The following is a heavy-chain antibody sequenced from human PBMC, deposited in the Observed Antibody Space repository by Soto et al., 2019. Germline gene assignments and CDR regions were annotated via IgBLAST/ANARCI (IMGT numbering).Heavy chain of an antibody. CDR3: ARPVEMATITRSYLFY. Sequence: SVKVSCTASRGPFCNYAINWVRQAPGQGLEWMGGIIPIFGTANYAQKFPGRVTITADESTRTAYVHLSRLRSEDTADYYCARPVEMATITRSYLFYWGQGTLVTV. J-gene: IGHJ4*02. D-gene: IGHD5-12*01. CDR1: RGPFCNYA. CDR2: IIPIFGTA. V-gene: IGHV1-69*13.